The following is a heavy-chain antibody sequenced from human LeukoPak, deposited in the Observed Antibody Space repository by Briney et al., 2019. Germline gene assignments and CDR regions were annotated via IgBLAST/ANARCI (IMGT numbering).Heavy chain of an antibody. J-gene: IGHJ4*02. D-gene: IGHD6-13*01. Sequence: GGSLRLSCAASGFTFDDYAMHWVRQAPGKGLEWASGIRWNSGSIGYADSVKGRFTISRDNAKNSLYLQMNSLRAEDTALYYCAKDTSSSSWSPDYWGQGTLVTVSS. CDR1: GFTFDDYA. CDR2: IRWNSGSI. V-gene: IGHV3-9*01. CDR3: AKDTSSSSWSPDY.